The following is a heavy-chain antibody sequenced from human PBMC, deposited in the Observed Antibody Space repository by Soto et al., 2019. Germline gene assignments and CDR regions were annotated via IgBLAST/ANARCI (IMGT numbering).Heavy chain of an antibody. J-gene: IGHJ4*02. CDR2: ISAYNGNK. V-gene: IGHV1-18*01. CDR3: AREPNYFDY. CDR1: GGTFRTYA. Sequence: ASVKVSCKASGGTFRTYAISWVRQAPGQGLEWMGWISAYNGNKKYAQKLQGRVTMTTDTSTSTAYMELRSLRSDDTAVYYCAREPNYFDYWGQGTLVTVSS.